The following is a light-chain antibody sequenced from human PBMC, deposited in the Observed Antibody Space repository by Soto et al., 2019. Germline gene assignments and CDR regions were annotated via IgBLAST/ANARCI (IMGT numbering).Light chain of an antibody. V-gene: IGKV1-27*01. CDR1: QGISNY. J-gene: IGKJ1*01. CDR3: QKYKSAPRT. CDR2: AAS. Sequence: DIQMTQSPSSLSASVGDRVTITCRASQGISNYLAWYQQKPGKVPKLLIYAASTLQSGVPSRFSASGSGTDFTLPISSLQPEDVATYYCQKYKSAPRTFGQGTQVEIK.